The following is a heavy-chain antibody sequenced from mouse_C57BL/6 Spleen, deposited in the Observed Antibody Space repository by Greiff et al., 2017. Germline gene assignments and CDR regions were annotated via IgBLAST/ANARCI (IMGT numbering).Heavy chain of an antibody. J-gene: IGHJ3*01. D-gene: IGHD2-5*01. CDR2: IWWDDDK. V-gene: IGHV8-8*01. CDR3: ARSYYSNYRFAY. Sequence: QVTLKESGPGLLQPSQSLSLTCSFSGFSLSTFGMGVGWIRQPSGKGLEWLAHIWWDDDKYYNPALKSRITISKDTSKNQVFRKIANVDTADTATYYCARSYYSNYRFAYWGQGTLVTVSA. CDR1: GFSLSTFGMG.